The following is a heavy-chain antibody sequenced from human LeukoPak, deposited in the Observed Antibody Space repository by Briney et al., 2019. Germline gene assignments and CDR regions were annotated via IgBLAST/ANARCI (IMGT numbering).Heavy chain of an antibody. V-gene: IGHV4-31*03. Sequence: SETLSLTCTVSGGSISSGGFYWSWIRQHPGKGLEWIGYMYYSGSTYYNPSLKSRVTISVETSKNQFSLKLSSVTAADTAVYYCARARLDYYGSGSYYILDYWGQGTLVSVSS. D-gene: IGHD3-10*01. J-gene: IGHJ4*02. CDR1: GGSISSGGFY. CDR2: MYYSGST. CDR3: ARARLDYYGSGSYYILDY.